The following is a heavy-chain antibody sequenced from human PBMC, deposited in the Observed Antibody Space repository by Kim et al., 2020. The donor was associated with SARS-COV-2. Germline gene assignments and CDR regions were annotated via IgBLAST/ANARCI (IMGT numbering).Heavy chain of an antibody. CDR1: GFIVTNNY. J-gene: IGHJ4*02. CDR3: TRGVSNAVSAFDH. V-gene: IGHV3-53*01. CDR2: IYTGGDT. D-gene: IGHD2-2*01. Sequence: GGSLRLSCAASGFIVTNNYMSWVRQAPGKGLECVSVIYTGGDTFYADSVKGRFTISRDNSKNTLYLQMNSLRAEDTAVYYCTRGVSNAVSAFDHCGQGSLVTVSS.